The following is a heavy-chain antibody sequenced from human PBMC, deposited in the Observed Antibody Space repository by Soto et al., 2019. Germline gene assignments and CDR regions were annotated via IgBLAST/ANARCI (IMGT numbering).Heavy chain of an antibody. J-gene: IGHJ4*02. Sequence: QVQLVESGGGVVQPGRSLRLSCAASGFTFSSYGMHWVRQAPGKGLEWVAVIWYDGSNKYYADSVKGRFTISRDNSKNTLYLQLNILRAEDTAVYYCAREGGYDFWSAYDFDFWGQGTLVTVSS. CDR1: GFTFSSYG. CDR3: AREGGYDFWSAYDFDF. V-gene: IGHV3-33*01. D-gene: IGHD3-3*01. CDR2: IWYDGSNK.